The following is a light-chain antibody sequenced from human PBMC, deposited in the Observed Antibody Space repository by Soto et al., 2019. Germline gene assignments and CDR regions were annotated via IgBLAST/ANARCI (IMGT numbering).Light chain of an antibody. Sequence: QSALTQPPSASGSPGQSVTISCTGTSSDVGGYNYVSWYQQYPGKVPKLMVYEVNNRPSGVPDRFSGSKSGNTASLTVSGLQADDVADYYCTSYAGGNNVFGTGTKLTVL. J-gene: IGLJ1*01. CDR2: EVN. V-gene: IGLV2-8*01. CDR3: TSYAGGNNV. CDR1: SSDVGGYNY.